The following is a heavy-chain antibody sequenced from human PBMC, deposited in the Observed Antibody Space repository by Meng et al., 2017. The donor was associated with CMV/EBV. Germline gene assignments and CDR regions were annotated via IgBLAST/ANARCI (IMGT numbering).Heavy chain of an antibody. CDR1: GFTFSSYA. D-gene: IGHD2-2*01. J-gene: IGHJ6*02. V-gene: IGHV3-30*04. CDR2: ISYDGSNK. CDR3: ARDLRYCSSTSCSRGFYYYYGMDV. Sequence: GGSLRLSCAASGFTFSSYAMHWVRQAPGKGLEWVAVISYDGSNKYYADSVKGRFTISRDNSKNTLYLQMNSLRAEDTAVYYCARDLRYCSSTSCSRGFYYYYGMDVWGQGTTVTV.